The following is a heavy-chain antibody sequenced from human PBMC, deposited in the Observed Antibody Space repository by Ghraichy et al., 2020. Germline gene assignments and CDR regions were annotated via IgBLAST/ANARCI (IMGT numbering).Heavy chain of an antibody. D-gene: IGHD2-15*01. V-gene: IGHV3-15*01. J-gene: IGHJ6*03. CDR2: IKSKTDGGTT. CDR1: GFTFSNAW. CDR3: TTGDCSGGSCKIYYYYMDV. Sequence: LSLTCAASGFTFSNAWMSWVRQAPGKGLEWVGRIKSKTDGGTTDYAAPVKGRFTISRDDSKNTLYLQMNSLKTEDTAVYYCTTGDCSGGSCKIYYYYMDVWGKGTTVTVSS.